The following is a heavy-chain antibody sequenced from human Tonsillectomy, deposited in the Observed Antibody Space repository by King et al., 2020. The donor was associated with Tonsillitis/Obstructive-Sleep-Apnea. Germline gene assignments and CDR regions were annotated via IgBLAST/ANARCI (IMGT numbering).Heavy chain of an antibody. CDR2: ISSSSSYT. CDR1: GFTFSDYY. J-gene: IGHJ6*03. D-gene: IGHD2-2*01. Sequence: VQLVESGGGLVKPGGSLRLSCAASGFTFSDYYMSWIRQAPGKGLEWVSYISSSSSYTNYADSVKGRFTISRDNAKNSLYLQMNSLRAEDTAVYYCARGPLNCSSTSCYGHYYYMDVWGKGTTVTVSS. CDR3: ARGPLNCSSTSCYGHYYYMDV. V-gene: IGHV3-11*05.